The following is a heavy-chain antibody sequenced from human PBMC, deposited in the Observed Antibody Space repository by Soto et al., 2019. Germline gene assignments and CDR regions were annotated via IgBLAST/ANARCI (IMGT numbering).Heavy chain of an antibody. J-gene: IGHJ4*02. CDR3: ARDFQAGAIDY. D-gene: IGHD6-19*01. V-gene: IGHV3-33*01. CDR1: GFTFSSYG. CDR2: IWYDGSNK. Sequence: ESGGDVVQPGRSLRLSCAASGFTFSSYGMHWVRQAPGKGLEWVAVIWYDGSNKYYADSVKGRFTISRDNSKNTLYLQMNSLRAEDTDVYYCARDFQAGAIDYWGQGTLVTVSS.